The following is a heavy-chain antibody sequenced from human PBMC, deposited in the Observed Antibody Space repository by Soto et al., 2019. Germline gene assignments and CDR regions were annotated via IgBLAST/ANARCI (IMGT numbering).Heavy chain of an antibody. V-gene: IGHV4-31*03. D-gene: IGHD2-15*01. CDR1: GGSISSGGYY. CDR2: IYYSGST. CDR3: ARYCSGGSCYAGGWFDP. Sequence: SETLSLTCTVSGGSISSGGYYWRWIRQHPWKGLEWIGYIYYSGSTYYNPSLKSRVTISVDTSKNQFSLKLSSVTAADTAVYYCARYCSGGSCYAGGWFDPWGQGXLVTVYS. J-gene: IGHJ5*02.